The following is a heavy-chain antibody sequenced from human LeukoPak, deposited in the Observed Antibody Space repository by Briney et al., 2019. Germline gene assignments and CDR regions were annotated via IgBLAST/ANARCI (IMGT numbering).Heavy chain of an antibody. CDR2: ISHEGSAK. D-gene: IGHD3-3*01. J-gene: IGHJ6*03. CDR3: ASTMGIFGVDIDYYYMDV. V-gene: IGHV3-30*03. CDR1: GFSFGSYG. Sequence: PGGSLRLSCAASGFSFGSYGIHWVRQAPGKGLEWVAVISHEGSAKYHADSVKGRFTVSRDNSKNMVYLQMNSLRAEDTAVYYCASTMGIFGVDIDYYYMDVWGKGTTVTVSS.